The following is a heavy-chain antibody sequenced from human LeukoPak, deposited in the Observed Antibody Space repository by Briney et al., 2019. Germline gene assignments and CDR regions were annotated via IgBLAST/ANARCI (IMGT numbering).Heavy chain of an antibody. J-gene: IGHJ5*02. Sequence: ASVKVSCKASGYTFTGYYMHWVRQAPGQGLEWMGWINPNSGGTNYAQKFQGRVTMTRDTSISTAYMELSRLRSDDTAVYYCARDLRYCSGGSCYPTKKFDPWGQGTLVTVSS. V-gene: IGHV1-2*02. CDR2: INPNSGGT. CDR3: ARDLRYCSGGSCYPTKKFDP. D-gene: IGHD2-15*01. CDR1: GYTFTGYY.